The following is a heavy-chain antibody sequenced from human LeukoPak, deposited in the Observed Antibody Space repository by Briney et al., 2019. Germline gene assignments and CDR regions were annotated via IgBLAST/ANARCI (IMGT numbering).Heavy chain of an antibody. Sequence: PGGSLRLSCAASGSTFSSYSMNWVRQAPGKGLEWVSSISSSSSYIYYADSVKGRFTISRDNAKNSLYLQMNSLRAEDTAVYYCARGLRYFDWLFDYWGQGTLVTVSS. CDR1: GSTFSSYS. V-gene: IGHV3-21*01. D-gene: IGHD3-9*01. CDR3: ARGLRYFDWLFDY. CDR2: ISSSSSYI. J-gene: IGHJ4*02.